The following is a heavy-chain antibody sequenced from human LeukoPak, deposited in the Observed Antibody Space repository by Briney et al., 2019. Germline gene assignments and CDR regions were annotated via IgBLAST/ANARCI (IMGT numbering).Heavy chain of an antibody. CDR2: ISGSGGST. CDR3: AKDRGATQEIGY. D-gene: IGHD5-12*01. CDR1: GFTFSSYA. V-gene: IGHV3-23*01. J-gene: IGHJ4*02. Sequence: HPGGSLRLSCAASGFTFSSYAMGWVRQAPGKGLEWVSAISGSGGSTYYADSVKGRFTISRDNSKNTLYLQMNSLRAEDTAVYYCAKDRGATQEIGYWGQGTLVTVSS.